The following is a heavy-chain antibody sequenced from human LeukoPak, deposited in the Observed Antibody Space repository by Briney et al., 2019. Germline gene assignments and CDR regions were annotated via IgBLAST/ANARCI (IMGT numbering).Heavy chain of an antibody. CDR1: GYSFTSYW. D-gene: IGHD3-3*01. CDR2: IYPGDSDT. J-gene: IGHJ5*02. Sequence: GESLKISRKGSGYSFTSYWIGWVRQLPGKGLEWMGIIYPGDSDTRYSPSFQGQVTISADKSISTAYLQWSSLKASDTAMYYCARQDCSSTSCDFWSGYYVYNWLDPWGQGTLVTVSS. V-gene: IGHV5-51*01. CDR3: ARQDCSSTSCDFWSGYYVYNWLDP.